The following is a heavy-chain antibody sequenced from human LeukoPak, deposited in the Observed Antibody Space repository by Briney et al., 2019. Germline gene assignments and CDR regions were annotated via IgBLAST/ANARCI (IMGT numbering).Heavy chain of an antibody. D-gene: IGHD5-18*01. V-gene: IGHV3-23*01. CDR2: ISGSGGSI. CDR1: GFTFSNYG. CDR3: AKGDTGIIRRYYFDY. Sequence: GGSLRLSCAASGFTFSNYGMSWVRQAPGKGREWVSTISGSGGSIYYADSVKGRFTISRDNSKNTLYLQMSSLRAEDTAVYYCAKGDTGIIRRYYFDYWGQGTLVTVSS. J-gene: IGHJ4*02.